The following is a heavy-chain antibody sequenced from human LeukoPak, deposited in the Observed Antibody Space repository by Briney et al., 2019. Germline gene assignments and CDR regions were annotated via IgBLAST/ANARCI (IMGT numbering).Heavy chain of an antibody. CDR2: IYYTGST. CDR1: GGSISWYY. J-gene: IGHJ4*02. Sequence: PADTLSLTCTVSGGSISWYYWSWIRQPPGKGLEWIGYIYYTGSTNYNPSLKSRVTISVDTPRDDFSLKLTSVTAADTAVYYCASFSGTSRFEYWGQGILVTVSS. V-gene: IGHV4-59*07. D-gene: IGHD1-26*01. CDR3: ASFSGTSRFEY.